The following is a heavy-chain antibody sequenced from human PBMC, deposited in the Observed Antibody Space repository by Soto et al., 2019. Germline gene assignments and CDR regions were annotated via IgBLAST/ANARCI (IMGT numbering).Heavy chain of an antibody. Sequence: EVQLVESGGGLVKPGGSLRLSCAASGLTFSNLWMTWIRQAPGKAPEWVGRIKSEYNGGTTDYAAPVNGRYTISRDDSKSKLYLQMNSLKIEDTAVYYCTTDRPFTGGGVITTWGQGTLVTVSS. J-gene: IGHJ3*01. V-gene: IGHV3-15*01. CDR3: TTDRPFTGGGVITT. CDR1: GLTFSNLW. CDR2: IKSEYNGGTT. D-gene: IGHD3-10*01.